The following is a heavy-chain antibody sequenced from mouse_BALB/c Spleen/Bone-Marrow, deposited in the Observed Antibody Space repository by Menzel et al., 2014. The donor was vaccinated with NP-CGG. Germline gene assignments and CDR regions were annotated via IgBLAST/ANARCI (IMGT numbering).Heavy chain of an antibody. CDR3: ARSRGYDVGPFAF. D-gene: IGHD2-2*01. J-gene: IGHJ3*01. CDR2: INPGSGSS. V-gene: IGHV1-54*01. CDR1: GYAFTNYL. Sequence: QVQLQQPGAELVRPGTSVKVSCKASGYAFTNYLIEWVKQRPGQGLEWIGVINPGSGSSNYNENFKSKATLTADRSSSTAYMLLNSLTSDDSAVYFCARSRGYDVGPFAFWGQGTLVTVSA.